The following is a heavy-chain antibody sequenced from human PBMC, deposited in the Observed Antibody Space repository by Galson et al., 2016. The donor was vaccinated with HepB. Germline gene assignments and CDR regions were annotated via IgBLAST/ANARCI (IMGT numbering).Heavy chain of an antibody. CDR2: LSFDGSKN. D-gene: IGHD3-16*01. CDR1: GFTFSSFS. CDR3: AREHITSDYVWGSSYFDY. J-gene: IGHJ4*02. Sequence: SLRLSCAASGFTFSSFSMHWVRQAPGKGLEWVAILSFDGSKNYFADSVKGRFSISRDNSKNTLYLQMSSLRTEDTAVYYCAREHITSDYVWGSSYFDYWGQGTLVTVSS. V-gene: IGHV3-30*04.